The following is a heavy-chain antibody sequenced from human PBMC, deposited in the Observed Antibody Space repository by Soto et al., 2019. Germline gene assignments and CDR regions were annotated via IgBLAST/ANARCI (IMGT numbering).Heavy chain of an antibody. CDR3: AKLTYPSDSTGYYYERVSGWIDS. V-gene: IGHV3-23*01. J-gene: IGHJ5*01. D-gene: IGHD3-22*01. Sequence: HPGWSLRLSCAASGFMFSSYAMSWVRQAPGKGLEWVSSISASGGTANLADSVEGRCTISRDNSKSTLYLQMNSLRAEDTAVYYCAKLTYPSDSTGYYYERVSGWIDSWGQGTLVTVSS. CDR1: GFMFSSYA. CDR2: ISASGGTA.